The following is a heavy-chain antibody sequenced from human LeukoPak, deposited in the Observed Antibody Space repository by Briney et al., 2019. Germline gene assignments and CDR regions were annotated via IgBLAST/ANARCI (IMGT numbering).Heavy chain of an antibody. CDR2: ISGSGGST. D-gene: IGHD3-16*01. V-gene: IGHV3-23*01. J-gene: IGHJ4*02. CDR3: ARDRKTYDYSPDYFDY. Sequence: QPGGSLRLSCAASGFTFSSYAMSWVRQAPGKGLEWVSAISGSGGSTYYADSVKGRFTISRDNSKNTLYLQMNSLRAEDTAVYYCARDRKTYDYSPDYFDYWGQGTLVTVSS. CDR1: GFTFSSYA.